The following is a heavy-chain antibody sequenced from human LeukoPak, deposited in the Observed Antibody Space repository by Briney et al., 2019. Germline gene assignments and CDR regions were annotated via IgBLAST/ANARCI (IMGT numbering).Heavy chain of an antibody. V-gene: IGHV5-51*01. Sequence: GESLKISCKGSGYSFTSYWIGWVRQMPGKCLEWMGIIYPGDSDTRYSPSFQGQVTISADKSISTAYLQWSSLKASDTAMYYCARSKRVPSGVVTDISNWFDPWGQGTLVTVSS. CDR1: GYSFTSYW. D-gene: IGHD2-21*02. CDR2: IYPGDSDT. J-gene: IGHJ5*02. CDR3: ARSKRVPSGVVTDISNWFDP.